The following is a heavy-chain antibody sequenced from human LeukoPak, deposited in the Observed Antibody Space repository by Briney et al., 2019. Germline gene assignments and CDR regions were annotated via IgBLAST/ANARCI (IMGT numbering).Heavy chain of an antibody. CDR1: GYTFTTYD. Sequence: ASVKVSCKASGYTFTTYDINWVRQAPGQGLEWMGRINPNSGGTNYAQKFQGRVTMTSDTSIGTVYMELSRLRSDDTAVYFCARDPRIAVAGKYFDYWGQGTLVTVSS. V-gene: IGHV1-2*06. D-gene: IGHD6-19*01. CDR3: ARDPRIAVAGKYFDY. J-gene: IGHJ4*02. CDR2: INPNSGGT.